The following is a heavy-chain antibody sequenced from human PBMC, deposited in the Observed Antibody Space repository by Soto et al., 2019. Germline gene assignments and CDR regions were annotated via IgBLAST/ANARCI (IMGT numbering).Heavy chain of an antibody. CDR2: IDWDDDK. Sequence: SGPTLVNPTQTLTLTCTFSGFSLSTSGMCVSWIRQPPGKALEWPALIDWDDDKYYSTSLKTRLTISKDTSKNQVVLTMTNMDPVDTATYYCARMAIGNCSGGSCQNYYYYGMDVWGKGTTVTVSS. CDR1: GFSLSTSGMC. D-gene: IGHD2-15*01. J-gene: IGHJ6*04. CDR3: ARMAIGNCSGGSCQNYYYYGMDV. V-gene: IGHV2-70*01.